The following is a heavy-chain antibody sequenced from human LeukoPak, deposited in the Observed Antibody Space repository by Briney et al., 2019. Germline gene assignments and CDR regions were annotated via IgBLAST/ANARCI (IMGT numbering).Heavy chain of an antibody. J-gene: IGHJ3*02. CDR3: ARGNCYDRSGYYPEAFDI. D-gene: IGHD3-22*01. CDR1: GYTFTGYY. Sequence: ASVKVSCKASGYTFTGYYMHWVRQAPGQGLEWMGWINPNSGGTNYAQKFQGRVTMTRDTSISTAYMELSRLRSAETAEYYCARGNCYDRSGYYPEAFDIWGQGTMVTVSS. V-gene: IGHV1-2*02. CDR2: INPNSGGT.